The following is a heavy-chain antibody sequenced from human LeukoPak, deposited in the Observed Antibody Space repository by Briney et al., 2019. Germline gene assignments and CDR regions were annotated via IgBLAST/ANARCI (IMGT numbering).Heavy chain of an antibody. D-gene: IGHD3-22*01. Sequence: GGSLRLSCAASEFTFSSYGMHWVRQAPGKGLEWVAVISYDGSNQYYADTVKGRFTISRDNSKNTLYLQMNGLRAEDTAVYYGAKNHLWALYYSDSSGYYRFDYWGQGTLVTVSS. CDR2: ISYDGSNQ. CDR3: AKNHLWALYYSDSSGYYRFDY. J-gene: IGHJ4*01. CDR1: EFTFSSYG. V-gene: IGHV3-30*18.